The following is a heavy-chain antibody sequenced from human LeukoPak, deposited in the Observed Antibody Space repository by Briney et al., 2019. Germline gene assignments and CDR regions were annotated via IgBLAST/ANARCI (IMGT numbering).Heavy chain of an antibody. D-gene: IGHD1-26*01. V-gene: IGHV6-1*01. CDR3: ARDRGSLRYYFDY. J-gene: IGHJ4*02. Sequence: SQTLSLTCAISGDSVSSNSVAWNWIRESPSRGLEWLGSTYYRSKWYNDYALSVKSRITINPDTSKNQFSLQLNPVTPEDTAVYYCARDRGSLRYYFDYWGQGTLVTVSS. CDR1: GDSVSSNSVA. CDR2: TYYRSKWYN.